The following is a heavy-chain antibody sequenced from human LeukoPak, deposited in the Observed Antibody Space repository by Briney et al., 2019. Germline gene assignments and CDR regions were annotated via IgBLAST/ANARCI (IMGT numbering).Heavy chain of an antibody. CDR1: GFTFSSYA. CDR2: ISGSGGST. Sequence: GGSLRLSCAASGFTFSSYAMSWVRQAPGKGLEWVSTISGSGGSTYYADSVKGRFTISRDNARNSVYLQMNSLRGEDTAVYYCARAVDVADYWGQGTLVAVSS. CDR3: ARAVDVADY. D-gene: IGHD3-16*01. V-gene: IGHV3-23*01. J-gene: IGHJ4*02.